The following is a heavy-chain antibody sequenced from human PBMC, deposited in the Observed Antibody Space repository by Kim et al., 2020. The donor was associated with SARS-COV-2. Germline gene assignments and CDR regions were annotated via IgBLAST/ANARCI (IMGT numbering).Heavy chain of an antibody. CDR3: VKDRLSGYSFGYLDY. D-gene: IGHD5-18*01. J-gene: IGHJ4*02. CDR1: GFTFSNYA. V-gene: IGHV3-64D*06. CDR2: IGSNGVIT. Sequence: GGSLRLSCSASGFTFSNYAMHWVRQAPGKGLEYVSAIGSNGVITHYADSVKDRFTISRDNSKNTLYLQMSSLRPEDRAVYYCVKDRLSGYSFGYLDYWGPGSLVTVSS.